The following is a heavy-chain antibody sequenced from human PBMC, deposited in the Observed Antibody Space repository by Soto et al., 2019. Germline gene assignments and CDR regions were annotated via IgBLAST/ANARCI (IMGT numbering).Heavy chain of an antibody. CDR3: ARVRPCSGGSCYSALNYMDV. CDR2: ISSSGSTI. J-gene: IGHJ6*03. D-gene: IGHD2-15*01. CDR1: GFTFSDYY. Sequence: GGSLRLSCAASGFTFSDYYMSWIRQAPGKGLEWVSYISSSGSTIYYADSVKGRFTISRDNAKNSLYLQMNSLRAEDTAVYYCARVRPCSGGSCYSALNYMDVWGKGTTVTVSS. V-gene: IGHV3-11*01.